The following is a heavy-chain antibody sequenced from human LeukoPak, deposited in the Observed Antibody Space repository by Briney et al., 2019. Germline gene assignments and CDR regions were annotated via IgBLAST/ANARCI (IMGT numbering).Heavy chain of an antibody. CDR3: ARGSTYDY. D-gene: IGHD1-26*01. J-gene: IGHJ4*02. V-gene: IGHV3-48*01. Sequence: GSLRLSCAAFGFTFSSYSMNWVRQAPGKGLEWVSYISSSSSTIYYADSVKGRFTISRDNAKNSLYLQMNSLRAEDTAVYYCARGSTYDYWGQGTLVTVSS. CDR2: ISSSSSTI. CDR1: GFTFSSYS.